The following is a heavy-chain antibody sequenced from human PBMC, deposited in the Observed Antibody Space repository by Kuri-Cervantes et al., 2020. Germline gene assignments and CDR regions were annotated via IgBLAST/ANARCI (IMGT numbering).Heavy chain of an antibody. CDR3: AKLGLGY. D-gene: IGHD6-13*01. Sequence: GGSLRLSCAASEFTVNSSYMSWVRQAPGKGLEWVSVIFGGGRTHYADSVKGRFTISRDHSKHTLHLQMNSLRVGDTAVYYCAKLGLGYWGHGTLVTVSS. J-gene: IGHJ4*01. CDR2: IFGGGRT. V-gene: IGHV3-53*01. CDR1: EFTVNSSY.